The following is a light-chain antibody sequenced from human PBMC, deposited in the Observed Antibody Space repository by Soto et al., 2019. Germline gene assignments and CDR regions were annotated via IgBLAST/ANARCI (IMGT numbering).Light chain of an antibody. CDR3: QQVNSYPFT. CDR2: AAS. CDR1: QGISSY. Sequence: IQLTQSPSSLSASVGDRVTITCRASQGISSYLAWYQQKPGKDPKLLIYAASTLQSGGPSRFSGGGSGTDIPLTINSLHPTDFPTYYGQQVNSYPFTLGQGTRLETK. J-gene: IGKJ5*01. V-gene: IGKV1-9*01.